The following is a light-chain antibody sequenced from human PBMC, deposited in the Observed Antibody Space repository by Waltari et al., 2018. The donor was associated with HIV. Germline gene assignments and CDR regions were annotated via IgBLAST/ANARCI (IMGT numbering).Light chain of an antibody. Sequence: DIQMTQSPSSLSASVGDRVTITCRASQSINSYLNWYQQKPGQAPKLLIYAASSLQSGVPSRFSGSGSGTDFTLIISCLQPEDFATYYCQQSYTTPRTFGQGTKVEIK. CDR1: QSINSY. J-gene: IGKJ1*01. CDR2: AAS. CDR3: QQSYTTPRT. V-gene: IGKV1-39*01.